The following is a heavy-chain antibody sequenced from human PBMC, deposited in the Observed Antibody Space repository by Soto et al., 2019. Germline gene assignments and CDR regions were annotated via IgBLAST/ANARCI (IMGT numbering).Heavy chain of an antibody. CDR2: ISYSGST. Sequence: PSETLSLTCSVSGGSISSSFWSWIRQPPGKELEWIGYISYSGSTTYNPSLKSRITPSLDTSKNQFSLRVASVTAADTAVYYCVRGHIAMEYYYYYGMDVWGQGITVTVSS. D-gene: IGHD5-18*01. J-gene: IGHJ6*02. CDR3: VRGHIAMEYYYYYGMDV. V-gene: IGHV4-59*01. CDR1: GGSISSSF.